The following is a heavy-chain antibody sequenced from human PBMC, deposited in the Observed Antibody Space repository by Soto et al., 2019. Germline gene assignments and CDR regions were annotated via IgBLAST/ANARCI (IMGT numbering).Heavy chain of an antibody. CDR3: AKEGASECSGGSCYYQGWFDP. V-gene: IGHV3-9*01. CDR1: GFTFDDYA. CDR2: ISWNSGSI. Sequence: EVQLVESGGGLVQPGRSLRLSCAASGFTFDDYAMHWVRQAPGKGLEWVSGISWNSGSIGYADSVKGRFTISRDNAKNSLYLQMNSLRAEDTALYYCAKEGASECSGGSCYYQGWFDPWGQGTLVTVSS. D-gene: IGHD2-15*01. J-gene: IGHJ5*02.